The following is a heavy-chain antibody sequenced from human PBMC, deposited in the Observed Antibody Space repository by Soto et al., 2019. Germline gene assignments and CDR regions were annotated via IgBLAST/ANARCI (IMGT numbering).Heavy chain of an antibody. J-gene: IGHJ6*02. V-gene: IGHV1-2*02. Sequence: QVQLVQSGAEVKEPGDSVRVSCEASGYTFTAYYIHWVRQAPGQGLEWMGWINPKFGDTTYAQDFQVRVSMTRDMSISTVYIELSRLTSDDTAIYYCARNMDYYYGRGSGNGHGVWGQGTTVTVFS. CDR1: GYTFTAYY. CDR2: INPKFGDT. CDR3: ARNMDYYYGRGSGNGHGV. D-gene: IGHD3-10*02.